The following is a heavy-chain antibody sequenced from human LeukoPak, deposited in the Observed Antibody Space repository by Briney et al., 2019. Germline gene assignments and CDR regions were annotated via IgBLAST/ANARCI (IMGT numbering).Heavy chain of an antibody. J-gene: IGHJ4*02. CDR1: GFTFSSYA. CDR3: AKEDRYCSSTSCLGAGDY. D-gene: IGHD2-2*01. V-gene: IGHV3-23*01. CDR2: ISGSGGST. Sequence: GGSLRLSCAASGFTFSSYAMSWVRQAPGKGLEWVSAISGSGGSTYYADSAKGRFTISRDNSKNTLYLQMNSLRAEDTAVYYCAKEDRYCSSTSCLGAGDYWGQGTLVTVSS.